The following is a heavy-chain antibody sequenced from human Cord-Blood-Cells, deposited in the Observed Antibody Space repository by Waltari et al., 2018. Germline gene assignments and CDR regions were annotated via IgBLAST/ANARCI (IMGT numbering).Heavy chain of an antibody. CDR1: GGSFSGYY. J-gene: IGHJ4*02. D-gene: IGHD2-8*01. Sequence: QVQLQQWGAGLLKPSETLSLTCAVYGGSFSGYYWSWIRQPPGKGLEWIGEINHSGSTNSNPALKSRVTISVYTSKNQFSLKLSSVTAADTAVYYCARINGDYWGQGTLVTVSS. CDR2: INHSGST. V-gene: IGHV4-34*01. CDR3: ARINGDY.